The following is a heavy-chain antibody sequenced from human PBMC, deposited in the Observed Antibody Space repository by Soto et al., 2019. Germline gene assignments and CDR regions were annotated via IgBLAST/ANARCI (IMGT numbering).Heavy chain of an antibody. D-gene: IGHD2-8*01. CDR3: ARGGHCTNGVCSNAPHAFEI. Sequence: APVKRSCEASAYTFTSYGFNWVRQAPGRGLEWMGWISAYNGNTNYAQKLQGRVTMTTDTSTSTAYMELRSLRSDDTAVYYCARGGHCTNGVCSNAPHAFEIWG. J-gene: IGHJ3*02. V-gene: IGHV1-18*04. CDR2: ISAYNGNT. CDR1: AYTFTSYG.